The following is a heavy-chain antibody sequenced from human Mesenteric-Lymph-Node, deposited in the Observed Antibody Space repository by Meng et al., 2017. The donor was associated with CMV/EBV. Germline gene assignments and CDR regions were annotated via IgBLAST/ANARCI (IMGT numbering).Heavy chain of an antibody. CDR3: ARGLYIVVVPAAISWFDP. CDR1: GGSFSGYY. V-gene: IGHV4-34*01. D-gene: IGHD2-2*01. J-gene: IGHJ5*02. CDR2: INHSGST. Sequence: SETLSLTCAVYGGSFSGYYWSWIRQPPGKGLEWIGEINHSGSTNYNPSLKSRVTISVDTSKNQFPLKLSSVTAADTAVYYCARGLYIVVVPAAISWFDPWGQGTLVTV.